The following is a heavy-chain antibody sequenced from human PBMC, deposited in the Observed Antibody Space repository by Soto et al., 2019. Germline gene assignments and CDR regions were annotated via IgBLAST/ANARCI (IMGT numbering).Heavy chain of an antibody. CDR2: INAGNGNT. CDR1: GYTFTSYA. CDR3: ARELGYCISTSCYALSTYGMDV. Sequence: GASVKVSCKASGYTFTSYAIHWVRQAPGQRLEWMGWINAGNGNTKYSQKFQGRVTITADESTSTAYMELSSLRSEDTAVYYCARELGYCISTSCYALSTYGMDVWGQGTTVTVSS. D-gene: IGHD2-2*01. J-gene: IGHJ6*02. V-gene: IGHV1-3*01.